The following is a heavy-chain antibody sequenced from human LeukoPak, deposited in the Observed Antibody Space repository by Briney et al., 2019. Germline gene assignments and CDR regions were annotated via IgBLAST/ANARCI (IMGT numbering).Heavy chain of an antibody. Sequence: PGGSLRLSCAASGFTSDDYGMSWVRQAPGKGLEWVSGINWNGGSTGYADSVKGRFTISRDNAKNSLYLQMNSLRAEDTALYYCARGSSGWYNYHYYYMDVWGKGTTVTVSS. CDR1: GFTSDDYG. CDR3: ARGSSGWYNYHYYYMDV. CDR2: INWNGGST. J-gene: IGHJ6*03. D-gene: IGHD6-19*01. V-gene: IGHV3-20*04.